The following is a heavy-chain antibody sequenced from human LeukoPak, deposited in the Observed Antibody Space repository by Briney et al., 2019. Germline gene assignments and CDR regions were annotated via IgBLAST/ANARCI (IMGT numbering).Heavy chain of an antibody. D-gene: IGHD6-19*01. CDR2: ISPNSGGT. V-gene: IGHV1-2*02. CDR1: GYTFTGYY. Sequence: ASVKVSCKASGYTFTGYYMHWVRQAPGQGLEWMGWISPNSGGTNYAQKFQGRVTMTRDTSISTAYMELSSLKASDTAMYYCARTPGWLVHPLDYWGQGTLVTVSS. J-gene: IGHJ4*02. CDR3: ARTPGWLVHPLDY.